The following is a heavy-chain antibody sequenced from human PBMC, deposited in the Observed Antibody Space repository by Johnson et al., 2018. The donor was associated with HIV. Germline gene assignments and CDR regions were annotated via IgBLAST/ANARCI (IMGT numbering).Heavy chain of an antibody. V-gene: IGHV3-30*03. J-gene: IGHJ3*02. CDR2: ISYDGNNK. Sequence: VQLVESGGGVVQPGGSLRLSCAASGFTFSNAWMSWVRQAPGKGLEWVAVISYDGNNKYYADSVKGRFTISRDNSKNTLYLQMTSLRAEDTAVYYCAREAPGSSGAFDIWGQGTMVTVSS. CDR3: AREAPGSSGAFDI. D-gene: IGHD1-26*01. CDR1: GFTFSNAW.